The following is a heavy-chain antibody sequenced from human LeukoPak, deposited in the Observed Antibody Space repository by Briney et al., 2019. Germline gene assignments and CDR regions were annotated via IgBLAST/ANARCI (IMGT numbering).Heavy chain of an antibody. CDR2: IYYSGST. Sequence: SETLSLTCTVSGGSISSYYLSWIRQPPGKGLEWIGYIYYSGSTNYNPSLKSRVTISVDTSKNQFSLKLSSVTAADTAVYYCARRGVGGKKNWLDPWGQGTLVTVSS. J-gene: IGHJ5*02. CDR3: ARRGVGGKKNWLDP. CDR1: GGSISSYY. V-gene: IGHV4-59*08. D-gene: IGHD1-26*01.